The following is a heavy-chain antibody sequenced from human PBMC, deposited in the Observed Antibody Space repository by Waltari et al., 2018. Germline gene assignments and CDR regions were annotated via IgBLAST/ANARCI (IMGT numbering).Heavy chain of an antibody. Sequence: QLQLQESGSGLVKPSPTLSLTCAVSGGSISSGGYSWSWIRQPPGKGLEWIGYIYHSGSTYYNPSLKSRVTISVDRSKNQFSLKLSSVTAADTAVYYCARATNYDFWSGSPHYMDVWGKGTTVTVSS. J-gene: IGHJ6*03. D-gene: IGHD3-3*01. CDR1: GGSISSGGYS. CDR3: ARATNYDFWSGSPHYMDV. CDR2: IYHSGST. V-gene: IGHV4-30-2*01.